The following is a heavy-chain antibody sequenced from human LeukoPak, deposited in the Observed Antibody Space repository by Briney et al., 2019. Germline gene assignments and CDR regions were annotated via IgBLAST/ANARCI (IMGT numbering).Heavy chain of an antibody. CDR2: ISSSGSII. Sequence: GGSLRLSCAASGFTFSSYEMNWVRQAPGKGLEWVSYISSSGSIIYYADSVKGRFTISRDNAKNSLCLQMNSLRAEDTAVYYCARDFGQWQLNGGYYFDYWGQGNLVTVSS. CDR3: ARDFGQWQLNGGYYFDY. D-gene: IGHD6-19*01. J-gene: IGHJ4*02. V-gene: IGHV3-48*03. CDR1: GFTFSSYE.